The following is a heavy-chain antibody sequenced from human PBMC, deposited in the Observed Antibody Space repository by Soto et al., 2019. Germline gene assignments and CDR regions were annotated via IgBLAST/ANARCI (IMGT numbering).Heavy chain of an antibody. CDR3: TTDLRCGGDCSNLFDY. Sequence: GGSLRLSCAASGFTFSNAWMNWVRQAPGKGLEWVGRIKSKTDGWTTDYAAPVKGRFTISRDDSKNTLYLQMNSLKTEDTAVYYCTTDLRCGGDCSNLFDYWGQGTLVTVSS. CDR2: IKSKTDGWTT. D-gene: IGHD2-21*02. J-gene: IGHJ4*02. V-gene: IGHV3-15*07. CDR1: GFTFSNAW.